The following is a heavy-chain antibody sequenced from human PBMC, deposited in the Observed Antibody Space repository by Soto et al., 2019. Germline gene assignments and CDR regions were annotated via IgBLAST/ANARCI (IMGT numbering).Heavy chain of an antibody. CDR2: IIPIFGTA. CDR1: GGTFSSYA. CDR3: ASRVGYSSSSFHYYYGMDV. V-gene: IGHV1-69*13. J-gene: IGHJ6*02. D-gene: IGHD6-6*01. Sequence: ASVKVSCKASGGTFSSYAISWVRQAPGQGLEWMGGIIPIFGTANYAQKFQGRVTITADESTSTAYMELSSLRSEDTAVYYCASRVGYSSSSFHYYYGMDVWGQGTTVTVSS.